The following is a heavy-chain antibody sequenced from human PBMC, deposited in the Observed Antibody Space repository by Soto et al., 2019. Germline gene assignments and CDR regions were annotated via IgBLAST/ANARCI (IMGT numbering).Heavy chain of an antibody. CDR3: ARDLINSSTGFPAQKDSFDI. J-gene: IGHJ3*02. D-gene: IGHD2-2*01. V-gene: IGHV1-18*01. CDR1: GYTFTSYG. Sequence: QVQLVQSGAEVKKPGASVKVSCKASGYTFTSYGISWVRQAPGQGLEWMGWISAYNGNTNYAQKLQGSVTLTTDTTTSTAYMELRSLRSDDTAVYYCARDLINSSTGFPAQKDSFDIWGQGKMVTVSS. CDR2: ISAYNGNT.